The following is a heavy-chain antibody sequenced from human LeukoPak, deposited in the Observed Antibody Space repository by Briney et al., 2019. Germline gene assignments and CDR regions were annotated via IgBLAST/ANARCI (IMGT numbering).Heavy chain of an antibody. J-gene: IGHJ4*02. D-gene: IGHD3-9*01. Sequence: GGSLRLSCAASGFTFSSYWMSWVRQAPGKGLEWVANIKQDESEKYYVDSVKGRFTISRDNAKNSLYLQMNSLRAEDTAVYYCARDGDWSLAKGDYDILTGYYTPQSFDYWGQGTLVTVSS. CDR1: GFTFSSYW. V-gene: IGHV3-7*01. CDR3: ARDGDWSLAKGDYDILTGYYTPQSFDY. CDR2: IKQDESEK.